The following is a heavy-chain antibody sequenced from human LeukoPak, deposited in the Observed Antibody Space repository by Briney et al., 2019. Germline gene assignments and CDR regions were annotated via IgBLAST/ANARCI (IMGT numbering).Heavy chain of an antibody. V-gene: IGHV3-23*01. CDR1: GFTFSSYA. J-gene: IGHJ4*02. CDR3: AKDLMRWFGELPYYFDY. CDR2: ISGSGGST. D-gene: IGHD3-10*01. Sequence: PGGSLRLSCAAPGFTFSSYAMSWVRQAPGKGLEWVSAISGSGGSTYYADAVKGRFTISRDNSKNTLYLQMDSLRAEDTAVYYCAKDLMRWFGELPYYFDYWGQGTLVTVSS.